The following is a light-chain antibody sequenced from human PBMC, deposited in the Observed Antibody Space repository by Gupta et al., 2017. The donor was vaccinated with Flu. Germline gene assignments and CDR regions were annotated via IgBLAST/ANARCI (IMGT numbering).Light chain of an antibody. CDR3: HQYNSYSPET. CDR1: QSINNW. J-gene: IGKJ2*01. V-gene: IGKV1-5*03. CDR2: KAS. Sequence: DIQMTQSPSTLSASVGDRVTITCRASQSINNWLAWYQQKPGKAPKLLIYKASSLQSGVPSRFSGSGSGTEFSLTISSLQPDDFAIDYCHQYNSYSPETFGQGTKLEIK.